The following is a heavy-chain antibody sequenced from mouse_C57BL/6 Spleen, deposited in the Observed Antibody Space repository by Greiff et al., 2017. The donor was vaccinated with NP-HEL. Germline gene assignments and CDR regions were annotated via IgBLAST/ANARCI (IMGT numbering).Heavy chain of an antibody. D-gene: IGHD1-1*01. Sequence: QVQLQQPGPGLVKPGASVKLSCKASGYPLTSYWMHWVSQRPGQGLEWMGVIGPSDSTTSYNQKFKGKSTLTVDQSSSTAYMQLSRLTSEDAAVKYCARSDYDGSSLYAMDYWGQGTSVTVSS. V-gene: IGHV1-69*01. CDR1: GYPLTSYW. CDR2: IGPSDSTT. J-gene: IGHJ4*01. CDR3: ARSDYDGSSLYAMDY.